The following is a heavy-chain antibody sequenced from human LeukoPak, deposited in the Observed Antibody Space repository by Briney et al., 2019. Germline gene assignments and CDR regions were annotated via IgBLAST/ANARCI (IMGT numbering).Heavy chain of an antibody. D-gene: IGHD2-15*01. V-gene: IGHV4-38-2*01. CDR1: GFSIGSGYY. J-gene: IGHJ4*02. CDR3: VRGSYCSGGSCYADLDY. CDR2: IYHSGST. Sequence: SETLSLTCAASGFSIGSGYYWGWIRQPPGKGLEWIGSIYHSGSTYYNPSLKSRVTISVDTSKNQFSLKLTSVTAADTAVYYCVRGSYCSGGSCYADLDYWGQGTLVTVSS.